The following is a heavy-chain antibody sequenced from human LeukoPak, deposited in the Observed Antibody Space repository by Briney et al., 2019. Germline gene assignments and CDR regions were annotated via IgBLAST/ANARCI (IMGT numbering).Heavy chain of an antibody. CDR1: GFTVSSNY. V-gene: IGHV3-66*01. CDR2: IYSGGST. Sequence: GGSLRLSCAASGFTVSSNYLSWVRQAPGKGLEWVSVIYSGGSTDYADSVKGRFTISRDNSKNTLYLQMNSLRAEDTAVYYCARSLAAGFDIWGQGTMVTVSS. D-gene: IGHD6-25*01. CDR3: ARSLAAGFDI. J-gene: IGHJ3*02.